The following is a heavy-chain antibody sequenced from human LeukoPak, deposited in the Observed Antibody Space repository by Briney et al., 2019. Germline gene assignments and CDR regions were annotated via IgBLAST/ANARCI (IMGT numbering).Heavy chain of an antibody. CDR2: IAGSGYDT. Sequence: GGSLRLSCAASGFTFSSYAISWVRQAPGKGLEWVSAIAGSGYDTFYADSVKGRFTISRDNSKNTLDLQMNSLRAEDTAVYYCAKDRGVWAFDIWGQGTMVTVSS. CDR3: AKDRGVWAFDI. V-gene: IGHV3-23*01. CDR1: GFTFSSYA. D-gene: IGHD3-10*01. J-gene: IGHJ3*02.